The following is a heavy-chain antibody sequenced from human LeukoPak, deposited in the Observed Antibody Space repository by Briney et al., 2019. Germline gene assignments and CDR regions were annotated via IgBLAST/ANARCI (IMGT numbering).Heavy chain of an antibody. V-gene: IGHV1-46*01. CDR1: GYTFTSYY. CDR3: ARANLDGSGSYYHLYYFDY. Sequence: ASVTVSCTASGYTFTSYYMHWVRQAPGQGLEWMGIINPSGGSTSYAQKFQGRVTMTRDTSTSTVYMELSSLRSEDTAVYYCARANLDGSGSYYHLYYFDYWGQGTLVTVSS. D-gene: IGHD3-10*01. CDR2: INPSGGST. J-gene: IGHJ4*02.